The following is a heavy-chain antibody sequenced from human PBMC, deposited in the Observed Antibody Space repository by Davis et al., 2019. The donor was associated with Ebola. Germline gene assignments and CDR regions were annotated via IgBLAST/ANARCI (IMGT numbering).Heavy chain of an antibody. CDR3: TTFYIASDIFTYYYYYMDV. Sequence: PGGSLRLSCAASGFTFSSYWMSWVRQAPGKGLEWVGRIKSKTDGGTTDYAAPVKGRFTISRDDSKNTLYLQMNSLKTEDTAVYYCTTFYIASDIFTYYYYYMDVWGKGTTVTVSS. J-gene: IGHJ6*03. CDR2: IKSKTDGGTT. CDR1: GFTFSSYW. D-gene: IGHD3-3*02. V-gene: IGHV3-15*01.